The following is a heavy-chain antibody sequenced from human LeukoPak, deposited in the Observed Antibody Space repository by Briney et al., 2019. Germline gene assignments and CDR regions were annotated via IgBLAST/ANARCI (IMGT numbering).Heavy chain of an antibody. D-gene: IGHD6-19*01. V-gene: IGHV1-18*04. CDR1: GYTLSNHA. CDR3: ARDSESRYSSGWYPGLMDV. CDR2: ISADNGNT. Sequence: ASVKVSCKGSGYTLSNHAFSWVRQAPGQGLEWMGWISADNGNTNHAQKFQGRVSLTTDTSTSTAYMELRSLRSDDTAVYYCARDSESRYSSGWYPGLMDVWGQGTTVTVSS. J-gene: IGHJ6*02.